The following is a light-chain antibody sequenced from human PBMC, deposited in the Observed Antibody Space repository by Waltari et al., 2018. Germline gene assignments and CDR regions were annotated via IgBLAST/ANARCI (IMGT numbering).Light chain of an antibody. CDR1: NIGGKN. CDR3: QVWDSSSDHVV. V-gene: IGLV3-21*02. J-gene: IGLJ2*01. Sequence: SYVLTQPPSVSVAPGQTAMITCGGNNIGGKNVHWYQQKPGQAPVLVVYHDSDRPSGIPERFSGSNSGNTATLTISRVEAGDEADYYCQVWDSSSDHVVFGGGTKLTVL. CDR2: HDS.